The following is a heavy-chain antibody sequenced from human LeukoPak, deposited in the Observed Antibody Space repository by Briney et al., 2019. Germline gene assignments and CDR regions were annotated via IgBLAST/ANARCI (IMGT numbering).Heavy chain of an antibody. CDR1: GGSISSSSYY. D-gene: IGHD6-19*01. J-gene: IGHJ4*02. V-gene: IGHV4-61*01. CDR3: AREAPYSSGWYVDY. CDR2: IYYSGST. Sequence: SETLSLTCTVSGGSISSSSYYWGWIRQPPGKGLEWIGYIYYSGSTNYNPSLKSRVTISVDTSKNQFSLKLSSVTAADTAVYYCAREAPYSSGWYVDYWGQGTLVTVSS.